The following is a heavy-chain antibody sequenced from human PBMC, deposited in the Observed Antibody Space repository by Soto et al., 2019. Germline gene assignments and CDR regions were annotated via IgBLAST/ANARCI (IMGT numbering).Heavy chain of an antibody. CDR1: GFTFTRYS. CDR2: ISSTTNYI. Sequence: XGSLRLSCAAAGFTFTRYSMNWVRQAPGKGLEWVSSISSTTNYIYYADSMKGRFTVSRDNAKNSVYLEMNSLSAEDTAVYYCARESEDLTSNFDYWGQGTLVTVSS. CDR3: ARESEDLTSNFDY. J-gene: IGHJ4*02. V-gene: IGHV3-21*01.